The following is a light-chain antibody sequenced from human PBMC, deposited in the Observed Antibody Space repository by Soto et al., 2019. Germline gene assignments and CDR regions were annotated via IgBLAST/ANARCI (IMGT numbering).Light chain of an antibody. J-gene: IGLJ2*01. CDR1: SSDIGGYNY. CDR2: EVS. Sequence: QSVLTQPPSASGSPGQSVTISCTGSSSDIGGYNYVSWHQQHPGKAPKVIIYEVSKRPSGVPDRFSGSKSGNTASLTVSGLQAEDEADYYCTSYAGSNVVFGGGTKLTVL. V-gene: IGLV2-8*01. CDR3: TSYAGSNVV.